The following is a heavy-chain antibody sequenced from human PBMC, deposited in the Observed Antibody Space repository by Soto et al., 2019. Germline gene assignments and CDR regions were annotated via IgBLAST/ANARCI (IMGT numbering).Heavy chain of an antibody. V-gene: IGHV4-61*01. CDR3: ARDLVVYAISCMDV. D-gene: IGHD2-8*02. J-gene: IGHJ6*02. CDR1: GGSVSSGSYY. CDR2: IYYSGST. Sequence: SETLSLTCTVSGGSVSSGSYYWSWIRQPPGKGLEWIGYIYYSGSTNYNPSLKSRVTISVDTSKNQFSLKLSSVTAADTAVYYCARDLVVYAISCMDVWSQGTTVTVSS.